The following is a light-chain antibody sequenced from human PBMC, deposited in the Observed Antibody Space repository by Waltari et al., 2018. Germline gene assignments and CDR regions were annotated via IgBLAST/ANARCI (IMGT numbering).Light chain of an antibody. CDR2: EVS. J-gene: IGLJ1*01. Sequence: QSALTQPCSVSGSPGQSITIPCTGTHSDGGWYKYFSLYQQHPGKAPKLMIYEVSNRPSGVSYRFSGSKSGNTASLTISGLQAEDEADYYCGSYSSSNTLGVFGTGTKVTVL. CDR3: GSYSSSNTLGV. CDR1: HSDGGWYKY. V-gene: IGLV2-14*01.